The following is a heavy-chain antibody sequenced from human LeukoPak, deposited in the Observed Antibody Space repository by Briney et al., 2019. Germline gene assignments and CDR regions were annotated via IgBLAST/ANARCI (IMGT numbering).Heavy chain of an antibody. Sequence: ASVKVSCKASGGTFSSYAISWVRQAPGQGLEWMGRIIPILGIANYAQKLQGRVTITADKSTSTAYMELSSLRSEDTAVYYCARGATDLFDPWGQGTLVTVSS. CDR3: ARGATDLFDP. J-gene: IGHJ5*02. CDR1: GGTFSSYA. V-gene: IGHV1-69*04. CDR2: IIPILGIA.